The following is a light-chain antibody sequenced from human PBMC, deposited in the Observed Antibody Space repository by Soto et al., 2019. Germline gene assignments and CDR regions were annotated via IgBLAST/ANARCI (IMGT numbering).Light chain of an antibody. CDR2: DAS. CDR1: QSVSSN. J-gene: IGKJ1*01. CDR3: HQYNDWPPWT. Sequence: EIVMTQSSATLSVSPGERATLSCRASQSVSSNLAWYQQKPGKAPRLLIYDASTRASGIPARFSGSGSGTEFTLTISSLQSEDFAVYYCHQYNDWPPWTFGQGTKVEIK. V-gene: IGKV3-15*01.